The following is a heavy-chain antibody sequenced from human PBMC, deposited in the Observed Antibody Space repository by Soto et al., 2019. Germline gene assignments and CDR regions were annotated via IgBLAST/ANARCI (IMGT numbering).Heavy chain of an antibody. D-gene: IGHD3-10*01. V-gene: IGHV3-21*01. CDR2: ISSSSSYI. Sequence: LRLSCAASGFSFRSYYMNWVRQAPGKGLEWVSSISSSSSYINYADSVKGRFTISRDNAKNSLYLQMNSLRAEDTAVYYCARVGTYYGSGSPYYSDYWGQGTLVTVSS. CDR1: GFSFRSYY. CDR3: ARVGTYYGSGSPYYSDY. J-gene: IGHJ4*02.